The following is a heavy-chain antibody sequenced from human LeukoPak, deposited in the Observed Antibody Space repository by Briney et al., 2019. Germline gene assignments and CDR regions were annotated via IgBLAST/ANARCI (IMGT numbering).Heavy chain of an antibody. CDR1: GFPFSSHG. J-gene: IGHJ6*03. D-gene: IGHD2-2*01. CDR2: IKEDGSEK. V-gene: IGHV3-7*01. CDR3: AREKAKYCSRTSCYLDYYYYYMDV. Sequence: GGSLRLSCAGSGFPFSSHGMNWVRQAPGKGLEWVAHIKEDGSEKYYVDSVKGRFTISRDNARNSLYLQMNSLRAEDTAVYYCAREKAKYCSRTSCYLDYYYYYMDVWGRGTTVIISS.